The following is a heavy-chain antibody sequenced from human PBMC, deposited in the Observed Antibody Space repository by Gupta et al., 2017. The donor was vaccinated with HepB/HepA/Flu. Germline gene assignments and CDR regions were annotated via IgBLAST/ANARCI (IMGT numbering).Heavy chain of an antibody. CDR3: ARDPRQPPYNNPWFFFDS. CDR1: GFTFSTYG. CDR2: IAYDGRNK. V-gene: IGHV3-30*03. Sequence: QVQLVESGGGVVQPGGSLRLSCAASGFTFSTYGLNWVRQVPGKGLEWLTVIAYDGRNKYYTDSVKGRFTVSRDNSENTLYLQMNSLRAEDTALYYCARDPRQPPYNNPWFFFDSWGQGTLVTVSS. J-gene: IGHJ4*02. D-gene: IGHD1-14*01.